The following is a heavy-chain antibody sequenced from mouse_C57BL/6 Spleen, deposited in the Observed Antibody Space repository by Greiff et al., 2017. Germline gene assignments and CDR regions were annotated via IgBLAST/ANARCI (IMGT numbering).Heavy chain of an antibody. Sequence: QVQLQQSGPELVKPGASVKISCKASGYAFSSSWMNWVKQRPGKGLEWIGRIYPGDGDTNYNGKFKGKATLTADKSSSTAYMQLSSLTSEDSAVYFCAQTGDYAMDDWGKGTSVTVSS. J-gene: IGHJ4*01. V-gene: IGHV1-82*01. CDR2: IYPGDGDT. CDR1: GYAFSSSW. CDR3: AQTGDYAMDD.